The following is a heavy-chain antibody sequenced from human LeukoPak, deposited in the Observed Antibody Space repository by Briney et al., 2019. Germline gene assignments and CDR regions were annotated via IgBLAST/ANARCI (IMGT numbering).Heavy chain of an antibody. CDR3: ARDSVGATPHY. J-gene: IGHJ4*02. CDR2: ISSSSSYI. D-gene: IGHD1-26*01. Sequence: GGSLRLSCAASGFTFSSSSMNWVRQAPGKGLEWVSSISSSSSYIYYADSVKGRFTISRDNAKNSLYLQMNSLRAEDTAVYYCARDSVGATPHYWGQGTLVTVSP. CDR1: GFTFSSSS. V-gene: IGHV3-21*01.